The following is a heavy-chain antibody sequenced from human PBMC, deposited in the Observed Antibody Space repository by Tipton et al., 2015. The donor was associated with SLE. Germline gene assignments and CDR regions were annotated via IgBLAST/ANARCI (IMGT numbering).Heavy chain of an antibody. V-gene: IGHV4-34*01. Sequence: TLSLTCAVYGGSFSGYYWSWIRQPPGKGLEWIGEINPSGSANYNPSLKSRVTISVDTPKNQFSLKLSSVTAADTAVYYCARAEDSSSSLGFDYWGQGTLVTVSS. D-gene: IGHD6-6*01. CDR3: ARAEDSSSSLGFDY. CDR2: INPSGSA. J-gene: IGHJ4*02. CDR1: GGSFSGYY.